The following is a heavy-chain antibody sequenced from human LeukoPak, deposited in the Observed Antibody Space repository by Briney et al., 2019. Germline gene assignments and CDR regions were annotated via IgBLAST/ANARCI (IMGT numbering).Heavy chain of an antibody. CDR3: ASMTTVVFDY. CDR1: GGSISSPDYY. CDR2: IYYTGTT. Sequence: SETLSLTCTVSGGSISSPDYYWSWIRQPPGKRLEWIGYIYYTGTTYYNPSLKSRVTISIDTSKMQFSLNLRSVTAADTAVYYCASMTTVVFDYWGQGTLVAVSS. D-gene: IGHD4-23*01. V-gene: IGHV4-30-4*08. J-gene: IGHJ4*02.